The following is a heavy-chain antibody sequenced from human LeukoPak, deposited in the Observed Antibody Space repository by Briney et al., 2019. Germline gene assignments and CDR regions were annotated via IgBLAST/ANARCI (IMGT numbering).Heavy chain of an antibody. Sequence: GASVEVSCKASGGTFSSYAISWVRQAPGQGLEWMGGIIPIFGTANYAQKFQGRVTITTDESTSTAYMELSSLRSEDTAVYYCARGGAARPAGWFDPWGQGTLVTVSS. CDR3: ARGGAARPAGWFDP. CDR1: GGTFSSYA. CDR2: IIPIFGTA. J-gene: IGHJ5*02. V-gene: IGHV1-69*05. D-gene: IGHD6-6*01.